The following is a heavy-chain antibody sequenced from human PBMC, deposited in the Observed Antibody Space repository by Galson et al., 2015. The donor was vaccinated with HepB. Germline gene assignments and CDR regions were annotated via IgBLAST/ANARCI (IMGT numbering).Heavy chain of an antibody. D-gene: IGHD3-22*01. V-gene: IGHV3-48*01. CDR3: ARDSVAVWYDSSGYYPVDY. J-gene: IGHJ4*02. CDR2: ISSSSSTI. CDR1: GFTFSSYS. Sequence: SLRLSCAASGFTFSSYSMNWVRQAPGKGLEWVSYISSSSSTIYYAGSVKGRFTISRNNAKNSLYLQMNSLRAEDTAVYYCARDSVAVWYDSSGYYPVDYWGQGTLVTVSS.